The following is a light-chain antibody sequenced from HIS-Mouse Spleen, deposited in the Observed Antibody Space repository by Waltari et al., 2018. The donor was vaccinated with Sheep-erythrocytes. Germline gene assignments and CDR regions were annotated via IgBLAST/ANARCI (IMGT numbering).Light chain of an antibody. CDR1: SSDVGSYNL. CDR3: CSYAGSSTLV. Sequence: QSALTQPASVSGSPGQSITISCTGTSSDVGSYNLVSWYQQPPGKAPKLMIYEGSKRPSWVSNRFSGSKSGNTASLTISGLQAEDEADYYCCSYAGSSTLVFGGGTKLTVL. CDR2: EGS. J-gene: IGLJ2*01. V-gene: IGLV2-23*01.